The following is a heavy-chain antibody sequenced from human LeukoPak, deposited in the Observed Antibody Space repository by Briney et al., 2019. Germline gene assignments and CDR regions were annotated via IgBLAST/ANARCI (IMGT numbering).Heavy chain of an antibody. CDR3: ARLTAMAPYYYYYYGMDV. CDR1: GGSISSYY. CDR2: IYYSGST. J-gene: IGHJ6*02. Sequence: SETLSLTCTVSGGSISSYYWSWIRQPPGKGLEWIGYIYYSGSTNYNPSLKSRVTISVDTSKNQFSLKLSSVTAADTAVYYCARLTAMAPYYYYYYGMDVWGQGTTVTVCS. V-gene: IGHV4-59*01. D-gene: IGHD5-18*01.